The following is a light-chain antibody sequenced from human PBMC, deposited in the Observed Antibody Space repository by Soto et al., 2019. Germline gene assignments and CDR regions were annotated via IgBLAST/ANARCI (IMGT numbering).Light chain of an antibody. CDR1: ESVSTN. CDR3: QQYVDWPSTFT. J-gene: IGKJ2*01. Sequence: EIVMTQSPATLSVSPGERVTLSCRASESVSTNVAWYQQKPGQAPRLLIYSASTRATGIPARFSGTGSGTEFTLAISSLQSEDFALYDCQQYVDWPSTFTFGQGTKLEIK. V-gene: IGKV3-15*01. CDR2: SAS.